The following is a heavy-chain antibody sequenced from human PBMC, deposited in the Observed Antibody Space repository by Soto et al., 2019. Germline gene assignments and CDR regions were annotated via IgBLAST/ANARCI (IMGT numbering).Heavy chain of an antibody. V-gene: IGHV4-59*01. CDR3: ARHDGDYFDY. D-gene: IGHD3-16*01. CDR1: GGSISRYY. J-gene: IGHJ4*02. Sequence: SETLSLTCTVSGGSISRYYWSWIRQPPGKGLEWIGYIYYSGSTNYNPSLKSRVTISVDTSKNQFSLKLSSVTAADTAVYYCARHDGDYFDYWGQGTLVTVSS. CDR2: IYYSGST.